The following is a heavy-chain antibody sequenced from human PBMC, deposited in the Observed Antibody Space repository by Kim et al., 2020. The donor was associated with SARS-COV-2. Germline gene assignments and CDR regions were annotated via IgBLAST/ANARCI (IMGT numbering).Heavy chain of an antibody. CDR3: ASALTGDWFDP. CDR2: IYYSGST. J-gene: IGHJ5*02. V-gene: IGHV4-59*13. CDR1: GGSISSYY. Sequence: SETLSLTCTVSGGSISSYYWSWIRQPPGKGLEWIGYIYYSGSTNYNPSLKSRVTISVDTSKNQFSLKLSSVTAADTAVYYCASALTGDWFDPWGQGTLVTVSS. D-gene: IGHD3-9*01.